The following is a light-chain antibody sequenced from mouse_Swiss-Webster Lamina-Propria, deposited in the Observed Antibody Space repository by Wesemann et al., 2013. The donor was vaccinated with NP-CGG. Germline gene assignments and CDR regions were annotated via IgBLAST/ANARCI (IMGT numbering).Light chain of an antibody. V-gene: IGKV6-13*01. CDR3: QQYSSYPT. J-gene: IGKJ5*01. Sequence: DIVMTQSHKFMSTSVGDRVSITCKASQNVGTAVAWYQQKPGQSPKLLIYSASNRYTGVPDRFTGSGSGTDFTLTISNMQSEDLADYFCQQYSSYPTFGAGTKLELK. CDR1: QNVGTA. CDR2: SAS.